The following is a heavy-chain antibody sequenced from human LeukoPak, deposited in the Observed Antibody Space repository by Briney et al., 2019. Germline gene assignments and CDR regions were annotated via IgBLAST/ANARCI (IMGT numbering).Heavy chain of an antibody. J-gene: IGHJ6*03. CDR3: PRARRYMDD. V-gene: IGHV1-8*03. CDR2: MDPNRGNT. Sequence: ASVKVSCKASGYTFTTYDINWVRQATGQGLEWMGWMDPNRGNTGNTQHLQGRVTFTWNTSISTAYMELSRLRSEDKTVYYFPRARRYMDDWGTGTTVTVSS. CDR1: GYTFTTYD.